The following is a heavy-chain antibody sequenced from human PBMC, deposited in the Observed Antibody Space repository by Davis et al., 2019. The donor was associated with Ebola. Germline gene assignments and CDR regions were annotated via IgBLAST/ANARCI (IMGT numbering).Heavy chain of an antibody. Sequence: GESLKISCAASGFTFSSYSMNWVRQAPGKGLEWVSYISSSSSTIYYADSAKGRFTISRDNSKNTLYLQMNRLRDDDTAVYYCARGPPVAYCGGECYFYFDSWGQGTLVTVSS. CDR3: ARGPPVAYCGGECYFYFDS. CDR2: ISSSSSTI. D-gene: IGHD2-21*01. CDR1: GFTFSSYS. V-gene: IGHV3-48*02. J-gene: IGHJ4*02.